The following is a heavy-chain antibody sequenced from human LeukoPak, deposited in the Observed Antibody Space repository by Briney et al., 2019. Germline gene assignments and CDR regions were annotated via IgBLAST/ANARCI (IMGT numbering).Heavy chain of an antibody. CDR3: ARAKGSLSLPDTAMVILSYYYYGMDV. D-gene: IGHD5-18*01. CDR1: GYTFTSYY. CDR2: INPSGGST. Sequence: ASVKVSCKASGYTFTSYYMHWVRQAPGQGLEWMGIINPSGGSTSYAQKFQGRVTMTRDTSTSTVYMELSSLRSEDTAVYYCARAKGSLSLPDTAMVILSYYYYGMDVWGQGTTVTLSS. V-gene: IGHV1-46*01. J-gene: IGHJ6*02.